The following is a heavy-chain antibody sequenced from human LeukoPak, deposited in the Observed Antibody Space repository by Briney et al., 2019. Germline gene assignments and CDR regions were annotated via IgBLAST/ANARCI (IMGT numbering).Heavy chain of an antibody. CDR2: ISYDGSNK. D-gene: IGHD2-2*01. Sequence: GGSLRLSCAASGFTFSSYAMHWVRQAPGKGLEWVAVISYDGSNKYYADSVKGRFTISRDNSKNTLYLQMNSLRAEDTAVYFCARWVPPAQRYIDYWGQGALVPSSS. CDR3: ARWVPPAQRYIDY. CDR1: GFTFSSYA. J-gene: IGHJ4*02. V-gene: IGHV3-30-3*01.